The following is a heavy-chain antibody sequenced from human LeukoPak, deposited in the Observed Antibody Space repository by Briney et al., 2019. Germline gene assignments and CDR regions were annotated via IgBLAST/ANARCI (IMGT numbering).Heavy chain of an antibody. Sequence: PGGSLRLSCAASGFTFSSYAMSWVRQAPGKGLEWVSAISGSGGSTYYADSVKGRFTISRDNSENTLYLQMSSLRAEDTAAYYCAKGACSGTSCSPDYWGQGTLVIVSS. CDR3: AKGACSGTSCSPDY. D-gene: IGHD2-2*01. CDR1: GFTFSSYA. J-gene: IGHJ4*02. V-gene: IGHV3-23*01. CDR2: ISGSGGST.